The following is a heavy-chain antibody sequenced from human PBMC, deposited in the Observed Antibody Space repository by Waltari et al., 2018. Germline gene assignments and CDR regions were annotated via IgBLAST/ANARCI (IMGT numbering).Heavy chain of an antibody. J-gene: IGHJ4*02. CDR1: GFTFSSYA. D-gene: IGHD6-13*01. CDR2: ISYYGSNK. V-gene: IGHV3-30-3*01. CDR3: ARDLGIAGSDY. Sequence: QVQLVESGGGVVQPGRSLRLSCAASGFTFSSYAMHWVRQAPGKGLEWVAVISYYGSNKSSAYSVKGRFTISRDNSKNTLYLQMNSLRAEDTAVYYCARDLGIAGSDYWGQGTLVTVSS.